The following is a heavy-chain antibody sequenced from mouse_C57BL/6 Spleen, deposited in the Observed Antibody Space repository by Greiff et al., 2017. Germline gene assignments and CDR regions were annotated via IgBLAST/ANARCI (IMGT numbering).Heavy chain of an antibody. CDR3: ARREVYYGSAGFAY. Sequence: LMKPGASVKLSCKATGYTFTGYWIEWVKQRPGHGLEWIGEILPGSGSTNYNEKFKGKATFTADTSSNTAYMQLSSLTTEDSAIYYCARREVYYGSAGFAYWGQGTLVTVSA. V-gene: IGHV1-9*01. J-gene: IGHJ3*01. CDR1: GYTFTGYW. D-gene: IGHD1-1*01. CDR2: ILPGSGST.